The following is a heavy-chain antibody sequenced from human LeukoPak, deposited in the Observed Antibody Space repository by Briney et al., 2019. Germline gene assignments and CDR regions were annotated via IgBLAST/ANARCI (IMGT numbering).Heavy chain of an antibody. CDR1: GGSIGGDH. J-gene: IGHJ4*02. CDR3: ARAVTGTSMVDY. D-gene: IGHD6-19*01. Sequence: PSETLSLTCTISGGSIGGDHWSWIRQAPGKGLEWIGYISYAGSTSYNPSLRNRVTISLHTSEYQFSLRLTSVTAADTAVYYCARAVTGTSMVDYWGQGTLVAVSS. V-gene: IGHV4-59*08. CDR2: ISYAGST.